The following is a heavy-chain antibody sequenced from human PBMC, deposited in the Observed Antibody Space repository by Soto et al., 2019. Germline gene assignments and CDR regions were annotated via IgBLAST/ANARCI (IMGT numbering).Heavy chain of an antibody. CDR1: GFTLRSHR. J-gene: IGHJ5*02. CDR2: IDTDGGGT. V-gene: IGHV3-74*01. Sequence: EVQLVESGGGLVQPGGSLRVSCAASGFTLRSHRIHWVRQAPGKGLEWVSRIDTDGGGTGYADSVKGRFTISTDNAKNTVYLQMNGLRAADTAVYYCATVFDLWGQGTLVTVSS. CDR3: ATVFDL.